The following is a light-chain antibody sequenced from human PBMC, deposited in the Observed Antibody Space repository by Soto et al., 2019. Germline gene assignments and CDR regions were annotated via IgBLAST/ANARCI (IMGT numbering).Light chain of an antibody. J-gene: IGKJ2*01. CDR2: DTS. Sequence: DLQMTPSPSSLSASVGDRVTITCRASQSISSLLAWYQQKPGKAPRLLIYDTSSLESGVPSRFSGGGSGTEFTLTISSLQPDDFATYYCQEYNTISYTFGQGTRLQI. CDR1: QSISSL. V-gene: IGKV1-5*01. CDR3: QEYNTISYT.